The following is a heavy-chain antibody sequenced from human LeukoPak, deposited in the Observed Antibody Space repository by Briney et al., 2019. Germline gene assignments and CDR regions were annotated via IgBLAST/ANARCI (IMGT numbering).Heavy chain of an antibody. Sequence: KPSETLSLTCSVSGDSISTSSYYWGWIRQPPGKGLEWIGTIYYSGSTYYNPSLKSRVTISVDTSKNQFSLKLSSVTAADTAVYYCARGRDTDMVQFRNYYYYYMDVWGKGTTVAISS. J-gene: IGHJ6*03. CDR2: IYYSGST. D-gene: IGHD5-18*01. CDR3: ARGRDTDMVQFRNYYYYYMDV. V-gene: IGHV4-39*07. CDR1: GDSISTSSYY.